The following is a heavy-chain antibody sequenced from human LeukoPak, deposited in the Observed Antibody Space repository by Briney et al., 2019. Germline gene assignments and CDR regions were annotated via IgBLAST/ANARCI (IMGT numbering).Heavy chain of an antibody. CDR3: ASGRVHTYFDY. V-gene: IGHV4-4*02. J-gene: IGHJ4*02. Sequence: PSETLSLTCAVSGGSISSSNWWSWVRQPPGKGLEWIGEIYHSGSTNYNPSLKSRVTFSVDNSKSQFSLKLSSVTAADTAVYYCASGRVHTYFDYWGQGTLVTVFS. CDR2: IYHSGST. CDR1: GGSISSSNW. D-gene: IGHD1-1*01.